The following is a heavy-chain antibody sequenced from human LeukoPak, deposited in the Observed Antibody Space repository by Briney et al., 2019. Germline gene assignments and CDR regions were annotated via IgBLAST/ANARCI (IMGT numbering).Heavy chain of an antibody. Sequence: AGGSLRLSCAASGFTFSSYAMSWVRQAPGKGLEWVSAISGSGGSTYYADSVKGRFTISRDNSKNTLYLQMNSLRAEDTAVYYCASSYNLYYYYGMDVWGQGTTVTVSS. CDR3: ASSYNLYYYYGMDV. J-gene: IGHJ6*02. CDR2: ISGSGGST. CDR1: GFTFSSYA. V-gene: IGHV3-23*01. D-gene: IGHD1-1*01.